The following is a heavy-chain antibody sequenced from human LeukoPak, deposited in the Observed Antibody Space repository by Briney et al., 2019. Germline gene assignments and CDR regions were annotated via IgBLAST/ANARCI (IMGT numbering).Heavy chain of an antibody. V-gene: IGHV1-46*01. D-gene: IGHD2-2*02. Sequence: ASVKVSCKASGYTFTSHYMHWVRQAPGQGLEWMGIINPSGGSTSYAQKFQGRVTMTRDTSTSTVYMELSSLRSEDTAVYYCARVGRLKEYQLLYDYWGQGTLVTVSS. CDR2: INPSGGST. J-gene: IGHJ4*02. CDR3: ARVGRLKEYQLLYDY. CDR1: GYTFTSHY.